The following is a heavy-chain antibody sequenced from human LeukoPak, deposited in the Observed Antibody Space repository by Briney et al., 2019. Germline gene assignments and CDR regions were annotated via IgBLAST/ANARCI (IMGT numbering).Heavy chain of an antibody. D-gene: IGHD2-8*02. CDR3: ARDYTGSYYYYYMDV. Sequence: SETLPLTCTVSGGSISSGSYYWSWIRQPAGKGLEWIGRTYTSGSTNYNPSLKSRVTISVDASKNQFSLKLSSVTAADTAVYYCARDYTGSYYYYYMDVWGKGTTVTVSS. V-gene: IGHV4-61*02. CDR1: GGSISSGSYY. CDR2: TYTSGST. J-gene: IGHJ6*03.